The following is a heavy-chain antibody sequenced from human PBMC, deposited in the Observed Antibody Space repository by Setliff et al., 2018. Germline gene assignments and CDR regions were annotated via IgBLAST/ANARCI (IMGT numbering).Heavy chain of an antibody. CDR3: FGAGTCSY. Sequence: GGSLRLSCAASGFAFGDHYMSWIRQAPGKGLEWLASINPHASEKYYVDSVKGRFTISRDNAKNSLSLQMNSLRTEDTAVYYCFGAGTCSYWGQGALVTVSS. D-gene: IGHD3-10*01. CDR1: GFAFGDHY. CDR2: INPHASEK. J-gene: IGHJ4*02. V-gene: IGHV3-7*01.